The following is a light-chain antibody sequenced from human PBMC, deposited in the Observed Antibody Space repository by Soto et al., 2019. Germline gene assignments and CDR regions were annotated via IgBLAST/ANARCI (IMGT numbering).Light chain of an antibody. CDR1: TSNIGSNY. CDR3: ADWKYYRRGYWI. V-gene: IGLV1-47*02. Sequence: QSVLTQPPSASGTPGQRVTISCSGSTSNIGSNYVYWYQHLPGTAPKLLIYTDNQRPSGVPDRFSGSKSGASASLAISGLRFEDEADYFCADWKYYRRGYWILGGGTQLTV. J-gene: IGLJ2*01. CDR2: TDN.